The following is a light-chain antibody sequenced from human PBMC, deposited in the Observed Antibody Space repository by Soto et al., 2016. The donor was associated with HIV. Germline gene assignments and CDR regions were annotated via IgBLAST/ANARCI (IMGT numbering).Light chain of an antibody. CDR1: QSISNW. CDR2: KAS. V-gene: IGKV1-5*03. J-gene: IGKJ2*01. CDR3: QQYNSYT. Sequence: DIQMTQSPSTLSASVGDRVTITCRASQSISNWLAWYQQKPGKAPKLLIYKASSLESGVPSRFSGSGSGTEFTLTISSQQPDDFATYYCQQYNSYTFGQGTKLEIK.